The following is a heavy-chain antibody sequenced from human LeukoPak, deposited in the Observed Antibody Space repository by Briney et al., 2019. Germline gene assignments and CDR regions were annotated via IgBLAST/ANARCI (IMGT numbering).Heavy chain of an antibody. V-gene: IGHV1-18*01. CDR2: ISAYNGKT. CDR3: ARDRGSLAVDDSRTSDF. J-gene: IGHJ4*02. CDR1: GYTFTSYG. Sequence: ASVKVSCKASGYTFTSYGISWVRPAPGQGVAWMGWISAYNGKTNYAQKFQGRVTLTTDTSTSTAYMELGSLRSDDTAVYYCARDRGSLAVDDSRTSDFWGQGTLVTVSS. D-gene: IGHD6-19*01.